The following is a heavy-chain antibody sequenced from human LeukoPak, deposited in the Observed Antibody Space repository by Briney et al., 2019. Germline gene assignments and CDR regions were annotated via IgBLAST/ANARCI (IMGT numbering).Heavy chain of an antibody. V-gene: IGHV3-33*01. Sequence: PGKSLRLSCAASGFTFSSYGMHWVRQAPGKGLEWVAVIWYDGRNKHYTDSLKGRFTISRDNSKNTLYLQMNSLRAEDTAVFYCARLTGPSWGRLDSWGQGTLVTVSS. J-gene: IGHJ4*02. D-gene: IGHD3-9*01. CDR2: IWYDGRNK. CDR1: GFTFSSYG. CDR3: ARLTGPSWGRLDS.